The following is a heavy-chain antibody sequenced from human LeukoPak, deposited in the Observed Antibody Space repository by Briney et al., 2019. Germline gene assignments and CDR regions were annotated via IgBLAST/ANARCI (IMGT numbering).Heavy chain of an antibody. CDR3: ARDRDYGGNHDAFDI. D-gene: IGHD4-23*01. Sequence: ASVKVSCKASGGTFSSYAISWVRQAPGQGLEWMGGIIPIFGTANYAQKFQGRVTITADESTSTAYMELSSLRSEDTAVYYCARDRDYGGNHDAFDIWGQGTMVTVSS. CDR1: GGTFSSYA. V-gene: IGHV1-69*13. J-gene: IGHJ3*02. CDR2: IIPIFGTA.